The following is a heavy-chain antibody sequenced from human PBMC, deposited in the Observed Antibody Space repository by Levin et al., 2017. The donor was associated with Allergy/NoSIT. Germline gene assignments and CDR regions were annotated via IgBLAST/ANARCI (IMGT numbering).Heavy chain of an antibody. Sequence: GESLKISCAASGFTFSNAWMSWVRQAPGKGLEWVGRIKSKTDGGTTDYAAPVKGRFTISRDDSKNTLYLQMNSLKTEDTAVYYCTTDRNNYGSGNDYWGQGTLVTV. CDR2: IKSKTDGGTT. CDR1: GFTFSNAW. CDR3: TTDRNNYGSGNDY. V-gene: IGHV3-15*01. D-gene: IGHD3-10*01. J-gene: IGHJ4*02.